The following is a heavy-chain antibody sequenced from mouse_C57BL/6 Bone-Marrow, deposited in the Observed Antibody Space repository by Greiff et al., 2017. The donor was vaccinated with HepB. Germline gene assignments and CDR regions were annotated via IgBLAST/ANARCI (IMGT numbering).Heavy chain of an antibody. CDR3: ARYEAYEGAYYFDY. Sequence: QVQLKQPGAELVKPGASVKMSCKASGYTFTSYWITWVKQRPGKGLEWIGDIYPGSGSTNYNEKFKSKATLTVDTSSSTAYMQLSSLTSEDSAVYYCARYEAYEGAYYFDYWGQGTTLIVSS. D-gene: IGHD2-3*01. V-gene: IGHV1-55*01. CDR1: GYTFTSYW. J-gene: IGHJ2*01. CDR2: IYPGSGST.